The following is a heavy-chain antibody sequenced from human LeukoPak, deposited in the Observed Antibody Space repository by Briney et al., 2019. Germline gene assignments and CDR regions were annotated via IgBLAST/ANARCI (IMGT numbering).Heavy chain of an antibody. CDR2: IYSGGNT. Sequence: GGSLRLSCAASGFTVSSNYMSWVRQAPGKGLEWVSIIYSGGNTYYADSVKGRFSISRDNSKNTLFLQMNTLRAEDTAVYYCARDFVGGGNYDWGQGALVTVSS. CDR3: ARDFVGGGNYD. CDR1: GFTVSSNY. D-gene: IGHD2-21*01. J-gene: IGHJ4*02. V-gene: IGHV3-53*01.